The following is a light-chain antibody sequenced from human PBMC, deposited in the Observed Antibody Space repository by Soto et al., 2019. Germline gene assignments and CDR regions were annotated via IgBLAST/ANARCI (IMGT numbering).Light chain of an antibody. Sequence: DIQMTQSPSTLSAFVGDKVSITCRASQSISNWLAWYQQKPGKAPKLLIYDASSVERGVPSRFSASGSETEFTLTISRLQPDDGATYYCQQYNTYPPLTFGGGTKVEI. CDR2: DAS. V-gene: IGKV1-5*01. CDR3: QQYNTYPPLT. J-gene: IGKJ4*01. CDR1: QSISNW.